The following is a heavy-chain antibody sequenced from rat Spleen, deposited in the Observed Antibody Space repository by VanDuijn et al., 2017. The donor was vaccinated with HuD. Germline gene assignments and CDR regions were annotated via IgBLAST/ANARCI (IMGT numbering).Heavy chain of an antibody. V-gene: IGHV5-20*01. CDR1: GFTFNDYY. Sequence: EVQLVESDGGLVQPGRSLKLSCTASGFTFNDYYMAWVRQAPTKGLEWVATISYDGGNTFSRDSVRGRFTGSSDNAQNTLYLHMNSLRSEDTATYYCTRGGTEGFHRPFAYWGQGTLVTVSS. CDR2: ISYDGGNT. D-gene: IGHD1-11*01. J-gene: IGHJ3*01. CDR3: TRGGTEGFHRPFAY.